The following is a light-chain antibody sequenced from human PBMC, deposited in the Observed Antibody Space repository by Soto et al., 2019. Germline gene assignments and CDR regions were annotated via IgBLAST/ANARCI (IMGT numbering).Light chain of an antibody. J-gene: IGKJ1*01. CDR2: DAS. CDR3: RQHNDYSRT. V-gene: IGKV1-5*01. Sequence: IQMAKSTSVLPRSAGDSRTRSCLASQGISSYLAWYQQKPGKAPKLLIYDASSLERGVPSRFIGSGSGREFTHIISSLLPDELVTHYCRQHNDYSRTFGQGTKVDIK. CDR1: QGISSY.